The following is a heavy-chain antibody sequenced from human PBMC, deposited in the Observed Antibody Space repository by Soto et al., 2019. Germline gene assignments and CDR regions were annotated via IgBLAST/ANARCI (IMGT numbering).Heavy chain of an antibody. V-gene: IGHV3-23*01. CDR2: ISGSGGSI. CDR3: VKGYWKGDV. Sequence: EVQLLESGGGLVQPGGSLRLSCAASGFTFSTYAMNWVRQAPWNGLEWVSAISGSGGSIHYADSVKGRFTISRDNSKNRVYLQMNSTRGEDTAVYHCVKGYWKGDVWGQGTTVTVSS. D-gene: IGHD1-1*01. CDR1: GFTFSTYA. J-gene: IGHJ6*02.